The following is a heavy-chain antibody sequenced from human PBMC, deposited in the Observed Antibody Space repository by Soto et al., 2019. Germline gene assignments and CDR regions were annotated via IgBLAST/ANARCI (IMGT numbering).Heavy chain of an antibody. Sequence: GALRLSCGASGFTFSNHALSWGRPAPGTGLEWVSAIDGGGTKTYYADSVKGRFTISRDNSMNTLYLQMDSLRAEDTAIYYCTKEHSNYPDNWFDPWGQGTRVTVSS. D-gene: IGHD4-4*01. J-gene: IGHJ5*02. V-gene: IGHV3-23*01. CDR3: TKEHSNYPDNWFDP. CDR2: IDGGGTKT. CDR1: GFTFSNHA.